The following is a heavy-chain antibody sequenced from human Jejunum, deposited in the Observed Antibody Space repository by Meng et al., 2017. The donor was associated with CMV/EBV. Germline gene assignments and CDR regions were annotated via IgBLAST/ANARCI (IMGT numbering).Heavy chain of an antibody. CDR3: ARKGYDFAAAFDV. J-gene: IGHJ3*01. CDR1: GFTFSTFW. CDR2: INGDGSSI. V-gene: IGHV3-74*01. D-gene: IGHD5-12*01. Sequence: SGFTFSTFWMPWVRQIPGKGLVWVSRINGDGSSISYADPVKGRFTISRDNAKNTLFLQMNSLRAEDTAIYYCARKGYDFAAAFDVWGQGARVTVSS.